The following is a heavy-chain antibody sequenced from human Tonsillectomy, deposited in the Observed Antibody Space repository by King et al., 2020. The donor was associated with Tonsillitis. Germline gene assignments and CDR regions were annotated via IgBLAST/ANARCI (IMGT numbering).Heavy chain of an antibody. Sequence: VQLVESGGGLVQPGGSLRVSCAASGFTFSSYSMNWVRQAPGKGLEWVSYISSSSSTIYYADSVKGRFTISRDNAKNSLYLQMNSLRAEDTAVYYCARDPDYYDSSGYYRYWGQGTLVTVSS. CDR3: ARDPDYYDSSGYYRY. CDR1: GFTFSSYS. J-gene: IGHJ4*02. CDR2: ISSSSSTI. D-gene: IGHD3-22*01. V-gene: IGHV3-48*01.